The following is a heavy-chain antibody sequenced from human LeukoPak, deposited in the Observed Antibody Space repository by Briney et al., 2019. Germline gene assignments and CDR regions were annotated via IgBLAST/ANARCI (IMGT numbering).Heavy chain of an antibody. CDR3: ARDWDGRDSDRSGYYPRWFDP. CDR1: AGSISSSSYY. D-gene: IGHD3-22*01. V-gene: IGHV4-39*07. J-gene: IGHJ5*02. Sequence: PSETLSLTCSVSAGSISSSSYYWGWIRQAPGKGLEWIGEVYHNGRTNYNPSLQSRITISVDKSKNQFSLNLTSVTAVDTAIYYCARDWDGRDSDRSGYYPRWFDPWGQGALVTVSS. CDR2: VYHNGRT.